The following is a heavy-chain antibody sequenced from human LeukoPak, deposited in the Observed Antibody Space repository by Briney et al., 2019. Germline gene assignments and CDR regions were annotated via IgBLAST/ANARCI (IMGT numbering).Heavy chain of an antibody. CDR2: IYWDDDK. CDR1: GFSLRTPGVA. D-gene: IGHD3-22*01. CDR3: APLKGDIVVDSH. J-gene: IGHJ4*02. V-gene: IGHV2-5*02. Sequence: SGPTLVKPTQTLTLTCTFSGFSLRTPGVAVGWIRQPPGKALEWLALIYWDDDKRYSPSLKSRLTITKDTSKNQVVLTMTNMDPVDTATYYCAPLKGDIVVDSHWGQGTLVTVSS.